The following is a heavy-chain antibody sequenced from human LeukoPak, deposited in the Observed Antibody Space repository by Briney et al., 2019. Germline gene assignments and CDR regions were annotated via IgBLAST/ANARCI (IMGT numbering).Heavy chain of an antibody. Sequence: ASVKVSCKASGGTSSSYAISWVRQAPGQGLEWMGGIIPIFGTANYAQKFQGRVTITASKSTSTAYMELSSLRPEDTGVYYCARMGIQLTFDYWGQGTLVTVSS. CDR3: ARMGIQLTFDY. CDR1: GGTSSSYA. D-gene: IGHD5-18*01. CDR2: IIPIFGTA. J-gene: IGHJ4*02. V-gene: IGHV1-69*06.